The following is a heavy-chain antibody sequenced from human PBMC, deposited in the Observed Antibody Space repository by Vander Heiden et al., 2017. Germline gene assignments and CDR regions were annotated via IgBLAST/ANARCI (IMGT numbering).Heavy chain of an antibody. D-gene: IGHD3-22*01. V-gene: IGHV4-39*01. J-gene: IGHJ4*02. Sequence: QLQLQESGPGLVKPSETLSLTCTGSGGPISSSSYYWGWLRQPPGKGLEWIGSIYYSGSTYYNPSLKSRVTISVDTSKNQFSLKLSSVTAADTAVYYCARHLESITMIVVVRPYYFDYWGQGTLVTVSS. CDR1: GGPISSSSYY. CDR2: IYYSGST. CDR3: ARHLESITMIVVVRPYYFDY.